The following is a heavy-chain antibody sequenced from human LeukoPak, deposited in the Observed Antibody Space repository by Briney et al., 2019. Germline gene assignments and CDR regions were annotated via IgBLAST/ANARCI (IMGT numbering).Heavy chain of an antibody. J-gene: IGHJ5*02. D-gene: IGHD5-12*01. CDR2: INAYNGKT. CDR1: GYTFTSHG. Sequence: ASVKVSCKASGYTFTSHGISSVRQAPGQGLQWMGWINAYNGKTHYAQHLQGRVAMTTDTSTSTAYMELRSLRSDDTAVYYCARDGDSDYDSFDWFDPWGQGTLVTVSS. V-gene: IGHV1-18*01. CDR3: ARDGDSDYDSFDWFDP.